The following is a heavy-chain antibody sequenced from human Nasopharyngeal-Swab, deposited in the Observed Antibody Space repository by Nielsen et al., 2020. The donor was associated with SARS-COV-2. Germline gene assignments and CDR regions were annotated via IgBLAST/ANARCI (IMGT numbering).Heavy chain of an antibody. D-gene: IGHD1-1*01. Sequence: GGSLRLSCAASGFTFSSYAMSWVRQAPGKGLEWVSAISGSGGSIYYADSVKGRFTISRDNAKNSLYLQMNSLRAEDTAVYYCASSQAYNWNDSDAFDIWGQGIMVTVSS. CDR3: ASSQAYNWNDSDAFDI. CDR2: ISGSGGSI. J-gene: IGHJ3*02. V-gene: IGHV3-23*01. CDR1: GFTFSSYA.